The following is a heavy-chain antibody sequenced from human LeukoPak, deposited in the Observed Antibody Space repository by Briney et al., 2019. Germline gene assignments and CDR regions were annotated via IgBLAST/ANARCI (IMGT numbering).Heavy chain of an antibody. V-gene: IGHV3-21*01. CDR2: ISSRSAYI. CDR1: GLTFSDYS. CDR3: ARDRSGSYPYYFDY. J-gene: IGHJ4*02. D-gene: IGHD1-26*01. Sequence: PGGSLRLSCAASGLTFSDYSMNWVRQAPGKGLEWVSSISSRSAYIHYTDSVKGRFNISRDNAENSLYLRMNNLRADDTAVYYCARDRSGSYPYYFDYWGQGTLVTVSS.